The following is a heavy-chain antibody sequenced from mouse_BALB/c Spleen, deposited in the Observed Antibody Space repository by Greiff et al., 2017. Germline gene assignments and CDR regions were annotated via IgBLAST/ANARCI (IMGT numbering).Heavy chain of an antibody. CDR3: ARGGLRRGYFDV. D-gene: IGHD2-2*01. J-gene: IGHJ1*01. Sequence: EVKVEESGGGLVQPGGSRKLSCAASGFTFSSFGMHWVRQAPEKGLEWVAYISSGSSTIYYADTVKGRFTISRDNPKNTLFLQMTSLRSEDTAMYYCARGGLRRGYFDVWGAGTTVTVSS. V-gene: IGHV5-17*02. CDR1: GFTFSSFG. CDR2: ISSGSSTI.